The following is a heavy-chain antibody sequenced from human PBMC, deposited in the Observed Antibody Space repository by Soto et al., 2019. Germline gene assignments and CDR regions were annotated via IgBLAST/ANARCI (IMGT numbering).Heavy chain of an antibody. J-gene: IGHJ6*02. Sequence: GGSLRLSCAASGFTFSSYGMHWVRQAPGKGLEWVAVIWYDGSNKYYADSVKGRFTISRDNSKNTLYLQMNSLRAEDTAVCYCARDLGYCSSTSCSLDYGMDVWGQGTTVTVSS. CDR3: ARDLGYCSSTSCSLDYGMDV. CDR2: IWYDGSNK. D-gene: IGHD2-2*01. CDR1: GFTFSSYG. V-gene: IGHV3-33*01.